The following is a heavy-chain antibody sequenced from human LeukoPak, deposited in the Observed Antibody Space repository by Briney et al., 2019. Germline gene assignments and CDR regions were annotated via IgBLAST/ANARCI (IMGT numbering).Heavy chain of an antibody. CDR1: GGTFISYA. CDR2: IIPILGIA. CDR3: ASCYYDSSGYGWFDP. V-gene: IGHV1-69*04. J-gene: IGHJ5*02. D-gene: IGHD3-22*01. Sequence: GASVKVSCKASGGTFISYAISWVRQAPGQGLEWMGRIIPILGIANYAQKFQGRVTITADKSTSTAYMELSSLRSEDTAVYYCASCYYDSSGYGWFDPWGQGTLVTVSS.